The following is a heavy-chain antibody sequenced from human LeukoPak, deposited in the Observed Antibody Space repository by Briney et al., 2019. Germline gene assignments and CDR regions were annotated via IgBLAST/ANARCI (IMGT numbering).Heavy chain of an antibody. CDR1: GGSISSGGYY. V-gene: IGHV4-31*03. CDR3: AGEKRGGYYYDSSGYYVGHFDY. J-gene: IGHJ4*02. Sequence: PSETLSLTCTVSGGSISSGGYYWSWIRQHPGKGLEWIGYIYYSGSTYYNPSLKSRVTISVDTSKNQFSLKLSSVTAADTAVNYCAGEKRGGYYYDSSGYYVGHFDYWGQGTLVTVSS. CDR2: IYYSGST. D-gene: IGHD3-22*01.